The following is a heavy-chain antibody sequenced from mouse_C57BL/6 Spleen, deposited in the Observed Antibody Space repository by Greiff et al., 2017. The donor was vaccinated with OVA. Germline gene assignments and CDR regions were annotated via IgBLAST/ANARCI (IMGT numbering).Heavy chain of an antibody. Sequence: QVQLQQPGAELVKPGASVKLSCKASGYTFTSYWMHWVKQRPGQGLEWIGMIHPNSGSTNYNEKFKSKATLTVDKSSSTAYMQLSSLTSEDSAVYCGARYPLYDGHFDDWGQGTTLTVSS. CDR3: ARYPLYDGHFDD. V-gene: IGHV1-64*01. J-gene: IGHJ2*01. CDR1: GYTFTSYW. CDR2: IHPNSGST. D-gene: IGHD2-3*01.